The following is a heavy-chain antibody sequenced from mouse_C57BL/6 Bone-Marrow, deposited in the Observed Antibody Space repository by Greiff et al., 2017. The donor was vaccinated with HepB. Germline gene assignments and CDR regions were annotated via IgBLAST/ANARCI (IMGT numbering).Heavy chain of an antibody. CDR2: IDPSDSET. V-gene: IGHV1-52*01. D-gene: IGHD2-5*01. CDR3: ARSDSNPAWFAY. CDR1: GYTFTSYW. J-gene: IGHJ3*01. Sequence: VKLQQPGAELVRPGSSVKLSCKASGYTFTSYWMHWVKQRPIQGLEWIGNIDPSDSETHYNQKFKDKATLTVDKSSSTAYMQLSSLTSEDSAVYYCARSDSNPAWFAYWGQGTRVTVSA.